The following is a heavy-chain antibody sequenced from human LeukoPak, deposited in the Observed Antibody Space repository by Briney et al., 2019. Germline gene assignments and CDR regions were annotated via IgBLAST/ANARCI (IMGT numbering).Heavy chain of an antibody. J-gene: IGHJ6*03. CDR3: ARALRGSGYYYYYYMDV. CDR1: GGSFSGYY. D-gene: IGHD3-10*01. Sequence: SETLSLTCAVYGGSFSGYYWSWIRQPPGKGLNGMGEIIHSGSTNYNPSLKSRVTISVDTSKNQFSLKLSSVTAADTAVYYCARALRGSGYYYYYYMDVWGKGTTVTVSS. V-gene: IGHV4-34*12. CDR2: IIHSGST.